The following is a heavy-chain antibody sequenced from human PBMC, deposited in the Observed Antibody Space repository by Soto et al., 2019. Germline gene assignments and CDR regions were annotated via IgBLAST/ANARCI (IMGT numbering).Heavy chain of an antibody. D-gene: IGHD3-10*01. V-gene: IGHV4-39*02. Sequence: PSETLSLTCSVSGGSISISISYWSWIRHPPGKGLEWIGNIYYSGYTYYNPSLKSRVTISKDTSKNLFSLKLSSVTAADTAVYYCARLQDGWGASKGGMDVWGQVTTVTVS. J-gene: IGHJ6*02. CDR3: ARLQDGWGASKGGMDV. CDR1: GGSISISISY. CDR2: IYYSGYT.